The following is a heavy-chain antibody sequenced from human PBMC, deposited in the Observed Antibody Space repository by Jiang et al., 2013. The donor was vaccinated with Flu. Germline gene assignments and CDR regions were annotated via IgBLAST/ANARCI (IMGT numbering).Heavy chain of an antibody. V-gene: IGHV1-69*01. CDR2: IIPGFGSA. J-gene: IGHJ5*02. CDR3: ARGDPYCTSNTCYDGMSGNTWSYFDP. CDR1: GGTFSNYA. D-gene: IGHD2-2*01. Sequence: SGAEVKKPGSSVKVSCRASGGTFSNYAISWVRQAPGQGLEWMGGIIPGFGSANYARKFQDRVFITADEYLNTAYLELTSLRSEDTAIYYCARGDPYCTSNTCYDGMSGNTWSYFDPWGQGTLVTVAS.